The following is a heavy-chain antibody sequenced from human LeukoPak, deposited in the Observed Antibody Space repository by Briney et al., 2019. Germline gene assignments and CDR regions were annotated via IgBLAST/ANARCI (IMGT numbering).Heavy chain of an antibody. V-gene: IGHV4-30-4*01. CDR1: GGSISSGDYY. CDR2: IYYSGST. Sequence: SQTLSLTCTVSGGSISSGDYYWSWIRQPPGKGLEWIGYIYYSGSTYYNPSLKSRVTISVDTSKNQFSLKLSSVTAADTAVYYCARDYYGSGSFVYFDYWGQGTLVTVSS. D-gene: IGHD3-10*01. CDR3: ARDYYGSGSFVYFDY. J-gene: IGHJ4*02.